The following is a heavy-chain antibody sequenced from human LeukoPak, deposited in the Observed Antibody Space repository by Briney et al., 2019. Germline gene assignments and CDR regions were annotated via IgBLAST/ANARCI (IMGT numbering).Heavy chain of an antibody. J-gene: IGHJ5*02. Sequence: SVKVSCKASGGTFSSYAISWVRQAPGQGLEWMGGIIPIFGTANYAQKFQGRVTITADMSTSTVYMELSSLRSEDTAVYYCAGDVGSGSYWSWFDPWGQGTLVTVSS. D-gene: IGHD1-26*01. V-gene: IGHV1-69*06. CDR2: IIPIFGTA. CDR3: AGDVGSGSYWSWFDP. CDR1: GGTFSSYA.